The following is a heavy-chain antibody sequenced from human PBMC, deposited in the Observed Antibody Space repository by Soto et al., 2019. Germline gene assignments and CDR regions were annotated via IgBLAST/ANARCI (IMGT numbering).Heavy chain of an antibody. CDR3: ARREYYDDSSAPFPALFYY. J-gene: IGHJ4*02. Sequence: GGSLRLSCAASGFTFSSYWMSWVRQAPGKGLEWVANIKQDGSEKYYVDSVKGRFTISRDNAKNSLYLQMNSLRAEDTAVYYCARREYYDDSSAPFPALFYYWGKGSLVTVSS. D-gene: IGHD3-22*01. CDR1: GFTFSSYW. V-gene: IGHV3-7*05. CDR2: IKQDGSEK.